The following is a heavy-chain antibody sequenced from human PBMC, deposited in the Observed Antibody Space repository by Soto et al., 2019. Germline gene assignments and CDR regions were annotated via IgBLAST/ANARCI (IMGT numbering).Heavy chain of an antibody. V-gene: IGHV3-49*03. D-gene: IGHD6-6*01. CDR1: GFTFGDYA. Sequence: PGGSLRLSCTASGFTFGDYAMSWFRQAPGKGLEWVNFIRSRAYDGTTENAASVKGRFTISRDDSKSIAYLQMNSLKTEDTAVYYCTRRSSGDYYFDYWGQGTLVTVSS. CDR3: TRRSSGDYYFDY. CDR2: IRSRAYDGTT. J-gene: IGHJ4*02.